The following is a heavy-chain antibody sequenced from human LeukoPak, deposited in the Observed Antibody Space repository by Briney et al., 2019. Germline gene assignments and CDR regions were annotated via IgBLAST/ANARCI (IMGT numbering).Heavy chain of an antibody. CDR3: ASGTTDIVVVPATLRNYYFAY. CDR1: GGTFSSYE. Sequence: ASVKVSCKASGGTFSSYEISWVRQAPGQGLEWMGGIIPMFGTAKYAQKFQGRVTITTDKSTSTAYMELSSLRSEDTAVYYCASGTTDIVVVPATLRNYYFAYWGQGTLVTVSS. J-gene: IGHJ4*02. CDR2: IIPMFGTA. D-gene: IGHD2-2*01. V-gene: IGHV1-69*05.